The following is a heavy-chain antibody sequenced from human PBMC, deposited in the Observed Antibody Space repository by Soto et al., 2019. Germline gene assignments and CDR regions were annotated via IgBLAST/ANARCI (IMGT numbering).Heavy chain of an antibody. V-gene: IGHV4-30-2*01. CDR2: IYHSGST. D-gene: IGHD3-22*01. J-gene: IGHJ3*02. Sequence: SETLSLTCAVSGGSISSGGYSWSWIRQPPGKGLEWIGYIYHSGSTYYNPSLKSRVTISVDRSKNQFSLKLSSVTAADTAVYYCARGGGDYYDSSGYAFDIWGQGTMVTVSS. CDR3: ARGGGDYYDSSGYAFDI. CDR1: GGSISSGGYS.